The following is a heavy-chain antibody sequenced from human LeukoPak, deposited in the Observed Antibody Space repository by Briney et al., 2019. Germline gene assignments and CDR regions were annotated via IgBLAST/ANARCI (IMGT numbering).Heavy chain of an antibody. CDR1: GYDFTSYY. CDR3: ARGSSTAVVILDPYYFDS. V-gene: IGHV1-46*01. CDR2: ISPSSGST. Sequence: GASVKVSCKASGYDFTSYYMHWLRQAPGQGLEWMAIISPSSGSTSFAQKFQGRLSMTRDTSTSTVYVELRSLRSEDTAVYYCARGSSTAVVILDPYYFDSWGQGTLVTVSS. D-gene: IGHD3-22*01. J-gene: IGHJ4*02.